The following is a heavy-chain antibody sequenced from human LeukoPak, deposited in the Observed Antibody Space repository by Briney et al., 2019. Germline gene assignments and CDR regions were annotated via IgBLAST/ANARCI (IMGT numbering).Heavy chain of an antibody. CDR2: IIPIFGTA. J-gene: IGHJ6*03. V-gene: IGHV1-69*05. CDR3: ARGPRGYETQDYYYMDV. D-gene: IGHD3-10*01. CDR1: GGTFSSYA. Sequence: ASVKVSCKASGGTFSSYAISWVRQAPGQGLEWMGGIIPIFGTANYAQKFQGRVTITTDESTSTAYMELSSLRSEDTAVYYCARGPRGYETQDYYYMDVWGKGTTVTVSS.